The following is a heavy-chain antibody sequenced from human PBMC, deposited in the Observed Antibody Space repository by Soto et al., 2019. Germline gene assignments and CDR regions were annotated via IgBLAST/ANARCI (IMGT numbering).Heavy chain of an antibody. V-gene: IGHV3-33*01. J-gene: IGHJ4*02. Sequence: QVQLVESGGGVVQPGRSLRLSCAASGFAFSSYGMHWVRQTPGKGLEWVALIWYDGSNKYYADSVKGRFTISRDNSKNTLYLQMHSLGAEDTAVYFCARSPPGVAGRYYFDFWGQGTLVTVSS. CDR3: ARSPPGVAGRYYFDF. CDR1: GFAFSSYG. D-gene: IGHD6-6*01. CDR2: IWYDGSNK.